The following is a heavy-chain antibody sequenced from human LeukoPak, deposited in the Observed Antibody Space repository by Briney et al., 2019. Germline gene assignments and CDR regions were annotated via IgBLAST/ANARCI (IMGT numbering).Heavy chain of an antibody. J-gene: IGHJ4*02. CDR2: IIPIFGTA. V-gene: IGHV1-69*06. Sequence: ASVTVSFKASVGTFINYAISWVRQAPGQGLEWMGRIIPIFGTANSAQKFQGRVTITADKSTSTAYMELSSLRSEDTAVYYCARDSEWPGNYWGQGTLVIVSS. D-gene: IGHD3-3*01. CDR1: VGTFINYA. CDR3: ARDSEWPGNY.